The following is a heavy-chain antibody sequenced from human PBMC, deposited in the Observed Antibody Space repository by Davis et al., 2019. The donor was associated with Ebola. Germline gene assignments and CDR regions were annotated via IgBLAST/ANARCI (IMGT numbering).Heavy chain of an antibody. CDR3: ARVVQRVVRLDS. CDR1: GGSFSGYY. CDR2: INYSGST. V-gene: IGHV4-34*01. J-gene: IGHJ5*01. Sequence: SETLSLTCAVYGGSFSGYYWSWIRQPPGKGLEWIGEINYSGSTNYDPSLKSRVTISVDTSKSQFSLKVTSVTAADTGVYYCARVVQRVVRLDSWGQGTLVTVSS. D-gene: IGHD6-25*01.